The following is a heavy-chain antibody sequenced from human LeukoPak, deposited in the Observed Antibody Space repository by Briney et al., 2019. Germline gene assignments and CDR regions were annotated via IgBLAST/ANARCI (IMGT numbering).Heavy chain of an antibody. D-gene: IGHD5-18*01. CDR2: INHSGST. CDR3: ARGSRSGGYSYGPFDY. J-gene: IGHJ4*02. Sequence: SENLSLTCAVYGGSFSGYYWSWIRQPPGKGLEWIGEINHSGSTNYIPSLKSRVTVSLDTSKNQFSLKLSSVTAADTAVYYCARGSRSGGYSYGPFDYWGQGTLVTVSS. V-gene: IGHV4-34*01. CDR1: GGSFSGYY.